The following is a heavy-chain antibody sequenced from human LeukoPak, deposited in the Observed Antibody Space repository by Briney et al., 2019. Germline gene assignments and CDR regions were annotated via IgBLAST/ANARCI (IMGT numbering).Heavy chain of an antibody. CDR1: GFTFSSYA. V-gene: IGHV3-23*01. Sequence: GGSLRLSCAASGFTFSSYAMSWVRQAPEKGLEWVSAISGPGGSTYYADSVKGRFTISRDNSRNTLSLQMNNPRAEDTAVYYCAKPIYSSTWPFGHWGQGSLVTVSS. CDR2: ISGPGGST. CDR3: AKPIYSSTWPFGH. D-gene: IGHD6-13*01. J-gene: IGHJ4*02.